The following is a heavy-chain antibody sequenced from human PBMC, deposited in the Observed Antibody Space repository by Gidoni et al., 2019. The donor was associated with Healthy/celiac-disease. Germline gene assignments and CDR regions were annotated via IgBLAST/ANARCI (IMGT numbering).Heavy chain of an antibody. Sequence: QVPLVQSGAEVKKPGSSVKVSCKASGGTFSTYTISWVRQAPGQGLEWMGRIIPILGIANYAQKFQGRVTITADKSTSTAYMELSSLRSEDTAVYYCAIYSGSSDIDYWGQGTLVTVSS. CDR2: IIPILGIA. V-gene: IGHV1-69*02. D-gene: IGHD3-10*01. CDR1: GGTFSTYT. J-gene: IGHJ4*02. CDR3: AIYSGSSDIDY.